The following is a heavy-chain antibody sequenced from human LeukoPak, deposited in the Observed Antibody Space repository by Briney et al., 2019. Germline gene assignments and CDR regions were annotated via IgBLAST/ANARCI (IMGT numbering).Heavy chain of an antibody. V-gene: IGHV3-23*01. J-gene: IGHJ6*03. CDR1: GFTFSSYD. CDR2: IPATGYTT. Sequence: GGSLRPSCAPSGFTFSSYDMSWVRQAPGKGLEWVSSIPATGYTTYYADSVMGRFTVSRDKSENTLYLQMNTLRAEDTAVYYCAKRGNQALGQHYLDVWGKGTTVSVSS. D-gene: IGHD3-16*01. CDR3: AKRGNQALGQHYLDV.